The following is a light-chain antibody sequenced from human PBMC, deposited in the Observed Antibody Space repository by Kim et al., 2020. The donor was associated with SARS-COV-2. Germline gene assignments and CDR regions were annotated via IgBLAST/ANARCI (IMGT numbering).Light chain of an antibody. CDR1: SSNIGAGYA. J-gene: IGLJ1*01. CDR3: QSYDNSLSGSYV. CDR2: AND. V-gene: IGLV1-40*01. Sequence: QSALTQPPSVSGAPGQRVTISCTGSSSNIGAGYAVHWYLQLPGTAPKLLIYANDNRPSGVPDRFSGSKSGTSASLAITGLQAEDEADYYCQSYDNSLSGSYVFGTGTKVTVL.